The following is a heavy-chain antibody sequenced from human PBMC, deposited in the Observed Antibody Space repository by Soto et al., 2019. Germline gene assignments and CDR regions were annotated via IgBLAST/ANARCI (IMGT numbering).Heavy chain of an antibody. CDR3: ARDCRDFVVVVAATSDAFDI. CDR2: ISSSSSYI. CDR1: GFTFSSYS. J-gene: IGHJ3*02. D-gene: IGHD2-15*01. Sequence: GGSLRLSCAASGFTFSSYSMNWVRQALGKGLEWVSSISSSSSYISYADSVKGRFTIARDNAKNSLYLQMNSLRAEDTAVYYCARDCRDFVVVVAATSDAFDIWGQGTMVT. V-gene: IGHV3-21*01.